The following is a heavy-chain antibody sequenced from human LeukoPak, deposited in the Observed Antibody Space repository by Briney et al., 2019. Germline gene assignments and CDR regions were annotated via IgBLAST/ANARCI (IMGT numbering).Heavy chain of an antibody. Sequence: SETLSLTCPVSGGSISSYYWSWIRQPPGKGLEWIGYIYTSGSTNYNPSLKSRVTISVDTSKNQFSLKLSSVTAADTAVYYCARQFYDLWSGYPENYYYYYYMDVWGKGTTVTVSS. CDR2: IYTSGST. V-gene: IGHV4-4*09. CDR3: ARQFYDLWSGYPENYYYYYYMDV. J-gene: IGHJ6*03. CDR1: GGSISSYY. D-gene: IGHD3-3*01.